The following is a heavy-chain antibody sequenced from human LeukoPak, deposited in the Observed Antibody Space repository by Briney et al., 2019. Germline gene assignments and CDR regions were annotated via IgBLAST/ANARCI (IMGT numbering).Heavy chain of an antibody. Sequence: GGSLRLSCAACGLLFDDYTIHCLPQARRKGLECVSLISGYGCRTYYAESVKGRFTISRDNSKNSLYLQMNSLRTEDTALYYCAKDPTYDFWSGYLRGKNWFDPWGQGTLVTVSS. CDR1: GLLFDDYT. CDR2: ISGYGCRT. J-gene: IGHJ5*02. D-gene: IGHD3-3*01. V-gene: IGHV3-43*01. CDR3: AKDPTYDFWSGYLRGKNWFDP.